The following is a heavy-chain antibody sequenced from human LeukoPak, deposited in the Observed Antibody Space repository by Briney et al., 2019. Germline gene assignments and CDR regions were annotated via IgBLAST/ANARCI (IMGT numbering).Heavy chain of an antibody. D-gene: IGHD5-12*01. J-gene: IGHJ5*02. CDR3: SRDRLGGLDL. Sequence: GGSLRLSCAASGFDFSTNAINWVRQAPGKGLEWVSSISTMSNYIFYGDSVKGRFTISRDNAKNSVYLQMNSLRPEDTAVYYCSRDRLGGLDLWGQGTLVTVSS. V-gene: IGHV3-21*01. CDR1: GFDFSTNA. CDR2: ISTMSNYI.